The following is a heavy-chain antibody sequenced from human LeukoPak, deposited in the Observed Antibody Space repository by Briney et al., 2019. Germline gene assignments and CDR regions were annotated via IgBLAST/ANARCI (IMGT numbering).Heavy chain of an antibody. V-gene: IGHV4-34*01. Sequence: SETLSLTCAVYGGSFSGYYWSWIRQPPGKGLEWIGEINHSGSTNYNPSLKSRVTISVDTSKNQFSLKLSSVTAADTAVYYCARERWLHAHPRVYFDYWGQGTLVTVSS. CDR3: ARERWLHAHPRVYFDY. CDR1: GGSFSGYY. CDR2: INHSGST. J-gene: IGHJ4*02. D-gene: IGHD5-12*01.